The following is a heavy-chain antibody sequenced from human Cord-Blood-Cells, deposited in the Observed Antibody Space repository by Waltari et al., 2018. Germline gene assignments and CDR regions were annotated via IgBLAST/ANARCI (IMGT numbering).Heavy chain of an antibody. CDR3: AREENWGVAFDI. V-gene: IGHV1-8*03. J-gene: IGHJ3*02. Sequence: QVQLVQSGAEVKKPGASVKVSCKASGYTFTSYDINWVRQATGQGLEWMGCIDPNSCNTGDAPKCQCRVTITRNPSISTAYMDLSSVRSEDTAVYYCAREENWGVAFDIWGQGTMVTVSS. CDR1: GYTFTSYD. CDR2: IDPNSCNT. D-gene: IGHD7-27*01.